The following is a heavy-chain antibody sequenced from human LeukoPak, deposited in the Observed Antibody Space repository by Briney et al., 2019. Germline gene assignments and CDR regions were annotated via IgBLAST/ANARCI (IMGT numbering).Heavy chain of an antibody. D-gene: IGHD2-2*01. CDR1: GYTFTGYY. CDR3: ARVSSRTSYRFLLCAP. CDR2: INPNSGGT. Sequence: ASVKVSCKASGYTFTGYYMRWVRQAPGQGLEWMGRINPNSGGTNYAQKFQGRVTMTRDTSISTAYMELSRLRSDDTAVYYCARVSSRTSYRFLLCAPWGQGTLVTVPS. J-gene: IGHJ5*02. V-gene: IGHV1-2*06.